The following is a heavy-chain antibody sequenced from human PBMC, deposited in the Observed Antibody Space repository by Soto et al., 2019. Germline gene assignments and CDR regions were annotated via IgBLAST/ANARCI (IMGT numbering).Heavy chain of an antibody. Sequence: PGRSLRLSCADSGFTFSSYGMHWVRQAPGKRLERVAFISYDGRNKVYADSVKGRFTLSRDNSRNTVYLQMNSLRVDDTAVYYCAKWAPTYNDFWSGLGTSGMEVWGQGSKVTVSS. CDR1: GFTFSSYG. CDR3: AKWAPTYNDFWSGLGTSGMEV. D-gene: IGHD3-3*01. V-gene: IGHV3-30*18. J-gene: IGHJ6*02. CDR2: ISYDGRNK.